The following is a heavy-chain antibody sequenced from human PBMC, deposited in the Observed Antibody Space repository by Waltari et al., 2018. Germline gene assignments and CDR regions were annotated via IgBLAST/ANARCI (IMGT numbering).Heavy chain of an antibody. CDR3: ASPMGVGPLTRYDGLDV. Sequence: QVQLVQSGAEVKQPGSSVRVSCRASGGSFNTYSLSWVRQAPGQGLEWMGGITPIFGTPHYAQKFHGRVTITADESTSTTYMDLTSLRADDTAVYYCASPMGVGPLTRYDGLDVWGQGTTVIVSS. V-gene: IGHV1-69*01. J-gene: IGHJ6*02. CDR2: ITPIFGTP. CDR1: GGSFNTYS. D-gene: IGHD3-16*01.